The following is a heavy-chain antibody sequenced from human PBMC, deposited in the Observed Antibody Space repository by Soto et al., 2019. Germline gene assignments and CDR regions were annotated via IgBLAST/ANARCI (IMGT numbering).Heavy chain of an antibody. CDR1: GYSYTSYW. D-gene: IGHD3-3*01. J-gene: IGHJ6*02. V-gene: IGHV5-51*01. CDR3: ARHMVSGRPYYYGMDV. Sequence: GESLKISCKGSGYSYTSYWIGWVRQMPGKGLEWMGIIYPGDSDTRYSSSFQGQVTISADKSISSAYLQWSSLKASATAMYYCARHMVSGRPYYYGMDVWGQGTTVTVSS. CDR2: IYPGDSDT.